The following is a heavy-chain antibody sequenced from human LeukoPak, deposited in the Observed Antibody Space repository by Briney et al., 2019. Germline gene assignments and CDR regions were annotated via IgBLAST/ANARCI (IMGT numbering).Heavy chain of an antibody. D-gene: IGHD1-26*01. CDR1: GSMYNYY. Sequence: SETLSLACTVSGSMYNYYWSWIRQPPGKGLEWIGYVHYSGSTSYNPSLKSRVTMSLDTSKNQVSLKLNSVTAADTAVYYCARHISSGGTYAHFDYWGQGTLVTVSS. V-gene: IGHV4-59*08. J-gene: IGHJ4*02. CDR3: ARHISSGGTYAHFDY. CDR2: VHYSGST.